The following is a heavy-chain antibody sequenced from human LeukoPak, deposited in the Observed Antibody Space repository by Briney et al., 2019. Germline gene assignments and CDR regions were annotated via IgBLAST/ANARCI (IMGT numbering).Heavy chain of an antibody. Sequence: GGSLRLSCAASGFTFSSYEMNWVRQAQGKGLEWVSYISSSDSFIYYADSVKGRFTISGDNAKNSLYLQMNGLRADDTAVYYCARGRDIVVVPAAAPYWGQGTLVTVSS. CDR3: ARGRDIVVVPAAAPY. D-gene: IGHD2-2*01. CDR1: GFTFSSYE. CDR2: ISSSDSFI. V-gene: IGHV3-48*03. J-gene: IGHJ4*02.